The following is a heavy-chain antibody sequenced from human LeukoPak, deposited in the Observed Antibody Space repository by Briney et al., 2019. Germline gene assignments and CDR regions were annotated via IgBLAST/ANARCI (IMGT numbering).Heavy chain of an antibody. D-gene: IGHD6-19*01. J-gene: IGHJ4*02. CDR1: GYSFTHYA. Sequence: GASVKVSCKTSGYSFTHYAISWVRQAPGQGLEWMGWISTYNGDTKYAQKLQGRFTMTSDTSTSTAYMELRSLTSDDTAVYYCARDPSNTSGWYIYFDFWGQGTLVTVSS. V-gene: IGHV1-18*01. CDR3: ARDPSNTSGWYIYFDF. CDR2: ISTYNGDT.